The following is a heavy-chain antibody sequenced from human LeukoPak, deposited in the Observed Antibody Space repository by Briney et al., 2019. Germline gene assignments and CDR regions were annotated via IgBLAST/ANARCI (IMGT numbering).Heavy chain of an antibody. CDR2: IKDDGSEE. J-gene: IGHJ4*02. CDR1: GLNFNNYW. D-gene: IGHD5-18*01. V-gene: IGHV3-7*03. CDR3: ARAIRGYSYVLDY. Sequence: PGGSLRLSCAASGLNFNNYWMSWLRRAPGKGLEWVANIKDDGSEEYYVDSVKGRFTIVRDNAYNSLYLQMNSLRAEDTAVYYCARAIRGYSYVLDYWGQGTLVTVSS.